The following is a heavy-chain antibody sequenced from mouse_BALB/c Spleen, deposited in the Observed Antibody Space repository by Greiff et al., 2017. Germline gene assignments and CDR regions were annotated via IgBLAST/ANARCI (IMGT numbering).Heavy chain of an antibody. D-gene: IGHD2-14*01. CDR3: AREGVRLGYFDY. CDR2: ISSGGSYT. V-gene: IGHV5-6*01. Sequence: DVQLVESGGDLVKPGGSLKLSCAASGFTFSSYGMSWVRQTPDKRLEWVATISSGGSYTYYPDSVKGRFTISRDNAKNTLYLQMSSLKSEDTAMYYCAREGVRLGYFDYWGQGTTLTVSS. J-gene: IGHJ2*01. CDR1: GFTFSSYG.